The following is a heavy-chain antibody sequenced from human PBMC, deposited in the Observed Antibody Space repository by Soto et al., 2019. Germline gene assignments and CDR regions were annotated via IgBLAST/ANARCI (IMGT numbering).Heavy chain of an antibody. Sequence: ASVKVSCKASGYTFISYAMHWVRQAPGQRLEWMGWINAGNGNTKYSQKFQGRVTITRDTSASTAYMELSSLRSEDTAVYYCASSYIAAAPYGMDVWGQGTTVTVSS. V-gene: IGHV1-3*01. D-gene: IGHD6-13*01. CDR3: ASSYIAAAPYGMDV. J-gene: IGHJ6*02. CDR1: GYTFISYA. CDR2: INAGNGNT.